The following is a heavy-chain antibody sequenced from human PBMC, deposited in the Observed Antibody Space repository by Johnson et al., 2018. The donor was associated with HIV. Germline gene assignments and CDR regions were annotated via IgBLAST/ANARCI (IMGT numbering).Heavy chain of an antibody. CDR2: ISSNGGST. CDR3: ARFLAGMAMVGDAFDI. CDR1: GFTFSSYA. D-gene: IGHD6-19*01. J-gene: IGHJ3*02. V-gene: IGHV3-64*04. Sequence: QVQLVESGGGLVQPGGSLRLSCAASGFTFSSYAMHWVRQAPGKGLEYVSAISSNGGSTYYPDSVKGRFTISRDNSKNTLYLRINSLRAEDTALYYCARFLAGMAMVGDAFDIWVQGTMVTVSS.